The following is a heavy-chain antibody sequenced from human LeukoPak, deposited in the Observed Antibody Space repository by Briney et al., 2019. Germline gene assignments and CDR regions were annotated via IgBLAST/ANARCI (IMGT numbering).Heavy chain of an antibody. Sequence: SETLSLTCTVSGGSISSSSYYWGWIRQPPGKGLEWIGSIYYSGSTYYNPSLKSRVTISVDTSKNQFSLKLSSVTAADTAVYYCARGSQQLVCDWFDPWGQGTLVTVSS. D-gene: IGHD6-13*01. CDR2: IYYSGST. J-gene: IGHJ5*02. CDR3: ARGSQQLVCDWFDP. CDR1: GGSISSSSYY. V-gene: IGHV4-39*07.